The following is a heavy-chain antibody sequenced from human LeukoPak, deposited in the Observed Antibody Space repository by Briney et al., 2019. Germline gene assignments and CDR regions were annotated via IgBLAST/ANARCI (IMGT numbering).Heavy chain of an antibody. Sequence: GESLKISCKGSGYSFTSYWVAWVRQMPGKGLEWMGLIYPGHSDTRYSPSFQGQVTISADKSITTAYLQWSSLKASDTAIYYCARTPGSSDYRGYQYWYFDLWGRGTLVTVSS. J-gene: IGHJ2*01. CDR1: GYSFTSYW. CDR2: IYPGHSDT. CDR3: ARTPGSSDYRGYQYWYFDL. D-gene: IGHD5-12*01. V-gene: IGHV5-51*01.